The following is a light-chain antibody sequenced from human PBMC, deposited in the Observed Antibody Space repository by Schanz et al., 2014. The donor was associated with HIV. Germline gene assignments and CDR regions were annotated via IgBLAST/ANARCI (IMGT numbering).Light chain of an antibody. CDR3: QQYNNWRT. CDR2: GAS. CDR1: QSVSSSY. J-gene: IGKJ2*01. Sequence: EIVLTQSPGTLSLSPGERATLSCRASQSVSSSYLAWYQQKPGQAPRLLISGASTRATGVPARFSGSGSGTEFTLTISSLQSEDFAVYYCQQYNNWRTFGQGTKLEIK. V-gene: IGKV3-15*01.